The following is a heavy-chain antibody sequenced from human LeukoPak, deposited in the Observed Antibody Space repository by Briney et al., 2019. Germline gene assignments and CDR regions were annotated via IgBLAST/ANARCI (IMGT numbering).Heavy chain of an antibody. J-gene: IGHJ4*02. V-gene: IGHV3-30*02. D-gene: IGHD3-3*01. CDR2: IRYDGSNK. CDR3: AKQAAIFGVVVHDFDY. Sequence: GGSLRLSCAASGFTFSSYGMHWVRQAPGKGLEWVAFIRYDGSNKYYADSVKGRFTISRDNSKNTLYLQMNSLRAEDTAVYYCAKQAAIFGVVVHDFDYWGQGTLVTVSS. CDR1: GFTFSSYG.